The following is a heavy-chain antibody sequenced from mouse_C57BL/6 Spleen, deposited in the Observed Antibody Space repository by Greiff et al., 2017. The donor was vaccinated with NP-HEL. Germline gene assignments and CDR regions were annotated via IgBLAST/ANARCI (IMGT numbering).Heavy chain of an antibody. CDR1: GFTFSDYG. D-gene: IGHD1-1*01. V-gene: IGHV5-17*01. CDR3: ARNYYGSSLDY. Sequence: DVMLVESGGGLVQPGGSLKLSCAASGFTFSDYGMHWVRQSPEKGLEWVAYISSGSSTFYYADTVKGRFTISRDNAKNTLFLQMTSLRSEDTAMYYCARNYYGSSLDYWGQGTTLTVSS. CDR2: ISSGSSTF. J-gene: IGHJ2*01.